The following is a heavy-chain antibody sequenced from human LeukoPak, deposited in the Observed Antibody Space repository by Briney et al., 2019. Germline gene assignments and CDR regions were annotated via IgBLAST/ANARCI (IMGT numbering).Heavy chain of an antibody. Sequence: GASVKVSCKASGGTFSSYAISWVRQAPGQGLEWMGGIIPIFGTANYAQKFQGRVTITADESTSTAYMELSSLRSEDTAVYYCARGGSGHRAFDIWGQGTMVTVSS. J-gene: IGHJ3*02. CDR3: ARGGSGHRAFDI. CDR2: IIPIFGTA. D-gene: IGHD3-16*01. CDR1: GGTFSSYA. V-gene: IGHV1-69*13.